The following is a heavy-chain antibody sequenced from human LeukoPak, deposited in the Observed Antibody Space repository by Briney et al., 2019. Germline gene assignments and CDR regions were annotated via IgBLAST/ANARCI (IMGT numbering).Heavy chain of an antibody. CDR1: GGSISSSSYY. Sequence: PSETLSLTCTVSGGSISSSSYYWGWIRQPPGKGLERIGSIYYSGSTYYNPSLKSRVTISVDTSKNQFSLKLSSVTAADTAVYYCATTRTVASSLDYWGQGTLVTVPS. CDR2: IYYSGST. CDR3: ATTRTVASSLDY. J-gene: IGHJ4*02. D-gene: IGHD4-11*01. V-gene: IGHV4-39*01.